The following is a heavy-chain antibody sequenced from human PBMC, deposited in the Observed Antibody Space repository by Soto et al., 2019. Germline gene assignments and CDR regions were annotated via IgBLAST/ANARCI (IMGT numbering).Heavy chain of an antibody. V-gene: IGHV4-34*01. CDR2: INGGGST. D-gene: IGHD6-13*01. CDR1: GGSFSDYT. Sequence: SETLSLTCAVSGGSFSDYTWTWIRQSPGKGLEWIGHINGGGSTYYNPSLKSRVTISIDTSNNQFSLKLSSVTAADTAMYYCARPKTIGAAAGKGWFDPWGQGTLVTVSS. CDR3: ARPKTIGAAAGKGWFDP. J-gene: IGHJ5*02.